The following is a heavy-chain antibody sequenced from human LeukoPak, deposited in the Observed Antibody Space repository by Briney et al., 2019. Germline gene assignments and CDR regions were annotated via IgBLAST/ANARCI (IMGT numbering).Heavy chain of an antibody. CDR2: IKQDGSEK. D-gene: IGHD4-11*01. CDR1: GFTFSNAW. V-gene: IGHV3-7*03. Sequence: GGSLRLSCAASGFTFSNAWMSWVRQAPGKGLEWVANIKQDGSEKYYVDSVKGRFTISRDNAKNSLYLQMNSLRAEDTAVYYCARDDYSNRNYYYYGMDVWGQGTTVTVSS. J-gene: IGHJ6*02. CDR3: ARDDYSNRNYYYYGMDV.